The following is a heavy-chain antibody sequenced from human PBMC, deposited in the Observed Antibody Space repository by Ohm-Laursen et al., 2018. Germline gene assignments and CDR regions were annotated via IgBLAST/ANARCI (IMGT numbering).Heavy chain of an antibody. J-gene: IGHJ4*02. D-gene: IGHD2-15*01. CDR2: IYYSGST. CDR1: GGSTSSYY. V-gene: IGHV4-59*08. CDR3: ARHSGAAGSAN. Sequence: TLSLTCTVSGGSTSSYYWSWIRQPPGKGLEWIGNIYYSGSTNYNPSLKSRVTISVDTSKNQFSLKLSSVTAADTAVYYCARHSGAAGSANWGRGTLVTVSS.